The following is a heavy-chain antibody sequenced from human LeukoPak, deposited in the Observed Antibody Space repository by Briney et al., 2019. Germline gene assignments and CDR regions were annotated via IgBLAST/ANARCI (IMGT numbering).Heavy chain of an antibody. CDR3: ARTIFGGYVYFIWFDP. D-gene: IGHD5-12*01. J-gene: IGHJ5*02. CDR2: IYYSGST. V-gene: IGHV4-39*01. Sequence: SETLSLTCTVSGGSISSSSYYWGWIRQPPGKGLEWIGSIYYSGSTYYNPSLKSRVTISVDTSKNQFSLNLSSVTAADTAVYYCARTIFGGYVYFIWFDPWGQGTLVTVSS. CDR1: GGSISSSSYY.